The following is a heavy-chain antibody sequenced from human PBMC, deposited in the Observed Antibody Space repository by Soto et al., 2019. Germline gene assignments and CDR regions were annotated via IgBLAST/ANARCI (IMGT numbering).Heavy chain of an antibody. V-gene: IGHV3-7*03. CDR2: IKQDGSEK. CDR1: GFTFSNYG. CDR3: ARDFKY. Sequence: GGSLRLSCAASGFTFSNYGMSWVRQAPGKGLEWVANIKQDGSEKYYVDSVKGRFTISRDNAKNSLYLQMNSLRAEDTAVYYCARDFKYWGQGTLVTVSS. J-gene: IGHJ4*02.